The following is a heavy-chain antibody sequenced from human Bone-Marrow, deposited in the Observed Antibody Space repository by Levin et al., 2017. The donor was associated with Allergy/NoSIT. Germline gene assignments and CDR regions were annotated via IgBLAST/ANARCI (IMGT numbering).Heavy chain of an antibody. CDR2: ISAYNGNT. J-gene: IGHJ4*02. CDR1: GYTFTNYG. Sequence: ASVKVSCKASGYTFTNYGFIWVRQAPGQGLEFMGWISAYNGNTNYAPRFHGRVTMTRDTSTSTVYLELGSLRSDDTAVYYCARDPREEWEERGSFEYWGQGTLVTVSS. V-gene: IGHV1-18*01. CDR3: ARDPREEWEERGSFEY. D-gene: IGHD1-26*01.